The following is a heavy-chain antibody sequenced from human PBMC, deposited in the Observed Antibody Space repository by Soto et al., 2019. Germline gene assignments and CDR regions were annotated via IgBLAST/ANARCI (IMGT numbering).Heavy chain of an antibody. V-gene: IGHV3-43*01. CDR2: ISWDGGST. J-gene: IGHJ4*02. CDR1: GFTFDDYT. CDR3: AKDSYGSGSSVFDY. Sequence: EVQLVESGGVVVQPGGSLRLSCAASGFTFDDYTMHWVRQAPGKGLEWVSLISWDGGSTYYADSVKGRFTISRDNSKNSLYLQMNSLRTEDTALYYCAKDSYGSGSSVFDYWGQGTLVTASS. D-gene: IGHD3-10*01.